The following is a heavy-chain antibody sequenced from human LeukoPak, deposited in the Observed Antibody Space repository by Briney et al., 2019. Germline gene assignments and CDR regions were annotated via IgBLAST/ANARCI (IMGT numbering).Heavy chain of an antibody. CDR1: GFTFSSYW. CDR2: INSDGSST. J-gene: IGHJ4*02. CDR3: AKDRDGTVAGTEFFDY. Sequence: GGSLRLSCAASGFTFSSYWMHWVRQAPGKGLVWISRINSDGSSTSYADSVKGRFTISRDNAKNTLYLQMNSLRAEDTAVYYCAKDRDGTVAGTEFFDYWGQGTLVTVSS. D-gene: IGHD6-19*01. V-gene: IGHV3-74*01.